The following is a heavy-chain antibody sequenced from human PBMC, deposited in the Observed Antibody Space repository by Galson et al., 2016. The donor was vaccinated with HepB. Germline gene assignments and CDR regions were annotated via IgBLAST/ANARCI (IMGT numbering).Heavy chain of an antibody. CDR1: GDSISSSISY. CDR3: ARLLSYSGAYWRFDY. J-gene: IGHJ4*02. V-gene: IGHV4-39*01. CDR2: IYYSGST. Sequence: SETLSLTCTVSGDSISSSISYWGWIRQPPGKGLEWIGTIYYSGSTYYNPSLKSRVTLSVDTSKNQFSLKLSSVTVADTAVYYCARLLSYSGAYWRFDYWGQGTLVTVSS. D-gene: IGHD1-26*01.